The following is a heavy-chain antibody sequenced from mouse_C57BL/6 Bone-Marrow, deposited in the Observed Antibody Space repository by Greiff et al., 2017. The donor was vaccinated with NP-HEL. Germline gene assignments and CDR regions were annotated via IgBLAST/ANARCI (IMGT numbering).Heavy chain of an antibody. V-gene: IGHV1-39*01. CDR1: GYSFTDYN. D-gene: IGHD3-3*01. J-gene: IGHJ4*01. CDR2: INPNYGTT. Sequence: EVKLQESGPELVKPGASVKISCKASGYSFTDYNMNWVKQSNGKSLEWIGVINPNYGTTSYNQKFKGKDTLTVDQSSSTAYMQLNSLTSEDSAVYYCARWRELGGYYYAMDYWGQGTSVTVSS. CDR3: ARWRELGGYYYAMDY.